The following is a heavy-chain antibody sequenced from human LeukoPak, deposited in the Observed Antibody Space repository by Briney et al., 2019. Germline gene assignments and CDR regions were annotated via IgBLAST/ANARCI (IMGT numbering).Heavy chain of an antibody. CDR2: INHSGST. J-gene: IGHJ4*02. Sequence: PSETLSLTCAVYGRSFSGYYWSCIRQPPGKGLEWIGEINHSGSTNYNPSLKSRVTISVDTSKNQFSLKLSSVTAADTAVYYCARYCSVGSCDQSDYWGQGTLVTVSS. D-gene: IGHD2-15*01. CDR3: ARYCSVGSCDQSDY. CDR1: GRSFSGYY. V-gene: IGHV4-34*01.